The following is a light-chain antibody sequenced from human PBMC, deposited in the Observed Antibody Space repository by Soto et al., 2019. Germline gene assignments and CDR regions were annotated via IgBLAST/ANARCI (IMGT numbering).Light chain of an antibody. Sequence: EIVLTQSPATLSLSPGERATLSCRASQSVSSYLAWYQQKPGQAPRLLIYDASNRSTGIPARFSGSGSGTDFTLTSSSLEPEDFAVSYYQQRSNWPLTFGGGTKVEIK. CDR3: QQRSNWPLT. V-gene: IGKV3-11*01. J-gene: IGKJ4*01. CDR1: QSVSSY. CDR2: DAS.